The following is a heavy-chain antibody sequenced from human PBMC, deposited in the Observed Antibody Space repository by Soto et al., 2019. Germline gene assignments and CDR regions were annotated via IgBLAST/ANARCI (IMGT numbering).Heavy chain of an antibody. J-gene: IGHJ3*02. V-gene: IGHV4-59*01. D-gene: IGHD2-2*01. CDR2: LCKSGST. CDR3: AKKYCTSTSCNDAFDI. Sequence: WTWIRQPPGKGLEWIGYLCKSGSTNYNPSLKGRVTISVDTSKNQFSLRLSSVTAADTAVYYCAKKYCTSTSCNDAFDIWGQGTMVTVSS.